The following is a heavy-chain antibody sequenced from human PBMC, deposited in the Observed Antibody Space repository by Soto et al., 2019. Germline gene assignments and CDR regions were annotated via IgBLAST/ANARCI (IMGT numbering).Heavy chain of an antibody. V-gene: IGHV1-69*12. Sequence: QVQLVQSGAEVKKPGSSVKVSCKASGGTFSSYAISWVRQAPGQGLEWMGGIIPIFGTANYAQKFQGRVTITADAAPSTADMERSSLRSEDTAVYDGARVRVRFLEWLGSEGWGQGTLVTVSS. CDR3: ARVRVRFLEWLGSEG. D-gene: IGHD3-3*01. CDR2: IIPIFGTA. J-gene: IGHJ4*02. CDR1: GGTFSSYA.